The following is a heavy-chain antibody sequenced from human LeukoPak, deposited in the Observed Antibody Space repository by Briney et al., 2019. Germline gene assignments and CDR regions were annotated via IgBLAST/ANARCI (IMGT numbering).Heavy chain of an antibody. CDR2: IYYSGST. Sequence: SETLSLTCTVSGGSISSYYWSWIRQPPGKGLEWTGYIYYSGSTNYKPSLKSRVTISVDTSKIQYSLKLSSVTAADTAVYYCARVDGKNCSGGSCPRDYYYNGMDVWGQGTTVTVSS. J-gene: IGHJ6*02. CDR1: GGSISSYY. D-gene: IGHD2-15*01. CDR3: ARVDGKNCSGGSCPRDYYYNGMDV. V-gene: IGHV4-59*01.